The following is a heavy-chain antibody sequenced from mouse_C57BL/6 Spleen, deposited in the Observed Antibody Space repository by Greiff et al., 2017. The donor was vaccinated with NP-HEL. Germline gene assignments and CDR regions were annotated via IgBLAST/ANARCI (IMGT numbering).Heavy chain of an antibody. D-gene: IGHD3-3*01. V-gene: IGHV7-3*01. J-gene: IGHJ3*01. CDR2: IRNKANGYTT. CDR3: ARYGDVFAY. Sequence: EVQVVESGGGLVQPGGSLSLSCAASGFTFTDYYMSWVRQPPGKALEWLGFIRNKANGYTTEYSASVKGRFTISRDNSQSILYLQMSALRAEDSATYYCARYGDVFAYWGQGTLVTVSA. CDR1: GFTFTDYY.